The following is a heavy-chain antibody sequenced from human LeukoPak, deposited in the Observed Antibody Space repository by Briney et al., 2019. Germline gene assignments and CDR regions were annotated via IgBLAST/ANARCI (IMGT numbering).Heavy chain of an antibody. D-gene: IGHD1-14*01. CDR2: IYYSGST. Sequence: PSETLSLTCTVSGGSISSSSYYWGWIRQPPGKGLEWIGSIYYSGSTYYNPSLKSRVTISVDTSKNQFSLKLSSVTAADTAVYYCARHEVSCYFDLWGRGTLVTVSS. CDR3: ARHEVSCYFDL. V-gene: IGHV4-39*01. CDR1: GGSISSSSYY. J-gene: IGHJ2*01.